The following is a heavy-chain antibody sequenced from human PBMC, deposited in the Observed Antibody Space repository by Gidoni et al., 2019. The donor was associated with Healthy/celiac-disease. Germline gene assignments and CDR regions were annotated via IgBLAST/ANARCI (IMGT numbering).Heavy chain of an antibody. V-gene: IGHV1-69*01. J-gene: IGHJ6*02. D-gene: IGHD3-10*01. CDR2: IIPIFGTA. Sequence: QVQLVQSGAEVKKPGSSVQVSCKASGGTFSSYAISWVRQAPGQGLEWMGGIIPIFGTANYAQKFQGRVTITADESTSTAYMELSSLRSEDTAVYYCARDRSQITMVRGVTLDYGMDVWGQGTTVTVSS. CDR1: GGTFSSYA. CDR3: ARDRSQITMVRGVTLDYGMDV.